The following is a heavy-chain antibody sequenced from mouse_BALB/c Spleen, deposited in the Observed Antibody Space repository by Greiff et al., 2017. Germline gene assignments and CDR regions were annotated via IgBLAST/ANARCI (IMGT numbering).Heavy chain of an antibody. CDR3: AREGYYYGSSPPMDY. CDR2: ISSGSSTI. Sequence: EVQLQESGGGLVQPGGSRKLSCAASGFTFSSFGMHWVRQAPEKGLEWVAYISSGSSTIYYADTVKGRFTISRDNPKNTLFLQMTSLRSEDTAMYYCAREGYYYGSSPPMDYWGQGTSVTVSS. V-gene: IGHV5-17*02. CDR1: GFTFSSFG. D-gene: IGHD1-1*01. J-gene: IGHJ4*01.